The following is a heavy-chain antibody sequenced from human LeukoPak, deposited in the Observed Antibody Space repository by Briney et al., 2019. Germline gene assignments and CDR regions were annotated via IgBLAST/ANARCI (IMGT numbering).Heavy chain of an antibody. CDR3: ARAPRIAVAGCFDY. D-gene: IGHD6-19*01. J-gene: IGHJ4*02. V-gene: IGHV1-2*02. CDR2: INPNSGGT. Sequence: GASVKVSCKASGYTFSSYYMHWVRQAPGQGLEWMGWINPNSGGTNYAQKFRGRVTMTRDTSISTAYMELSRLRSDDTAVYYCARAPRIAVAGCFDYWGQGTLVTVSS. CDR1: GYTFSSYY.